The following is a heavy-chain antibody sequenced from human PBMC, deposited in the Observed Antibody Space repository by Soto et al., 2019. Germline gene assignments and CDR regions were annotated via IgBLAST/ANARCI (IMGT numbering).Heavy chain of an antibody. Sequence: ESGGGLVQPGESLRLSCAASGFTFSSYAMSWVRQAPGKGLEWVSVISGSDDSTYYADSVKGRFTISRDNSKNTLYLQMNSLRAKDTAVYYCAKRSSSSTFDYWGQGTLVTVSS. CDR1: GFTFSSYA. D-gene: IGHD6-6*01. V-gene: IGHV3-23*01. J-gene: IGHJ4*02. CDR2: ISGSDDST. CDR3: AKRSSSSTFDY.